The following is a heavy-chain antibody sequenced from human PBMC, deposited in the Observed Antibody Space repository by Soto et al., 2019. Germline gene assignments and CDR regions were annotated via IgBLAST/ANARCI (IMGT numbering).Heavy chain of an antibody. J-gene: IGHJ4*02. V-gene: IGHV3-7*01. CDR1: GFTFSTYW. Sequence: GGSLRLSCAASGFTFSTYWMDWVRQTPGKGLERVANINQDGSEKNYVDSVKGRFTIYRDNAKNSLYLQMSSLTAEHSALYYCSRSLDSWGQRTLVTFSS. CDR3: SRSLDS. CDR2: INQDGSEK.